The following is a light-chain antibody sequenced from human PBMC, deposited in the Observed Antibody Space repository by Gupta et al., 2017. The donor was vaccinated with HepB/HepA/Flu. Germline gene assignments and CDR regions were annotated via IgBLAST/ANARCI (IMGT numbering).Light chain of an antibody. CDR3: QQDCSSRT. J-gene: IGKJ1*01. Sequence: EIVLTQSPGTLSLSPGERATLSCRASQSVGSNYLAWYQQMPGQAPRLLIYGASSRATGIPDRFSGSGSGTDFTLTSSRREPEDFEVYYWQQDCSSRTFGQGTQVEIK. CDR2: GAS. V-gene: IGKV3-20*01. CDR1: QSVGSNY.